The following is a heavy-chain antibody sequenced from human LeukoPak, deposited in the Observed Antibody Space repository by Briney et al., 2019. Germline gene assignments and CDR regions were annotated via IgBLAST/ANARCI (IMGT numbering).Heavy chain of an antibody. V-gene: IGHV4-59*08. CDR1: GGSISSYY. CDR3: ARYVDGLGRPYYYGMDV. J-gene: IGHJ6*02. CDR2: TYYGGST. D-gene: IGHD3-10*01. Sequence: SETLSLTCTVSGGSISSYYWSWIRQPPGKGLEWIGYTYYGGSTNYNPSLKSRVTISVDTSKNQFSLKLSSVTAADTAVYYCARYVDGLGRPYYYGMDVWGQGTTVTVSS.